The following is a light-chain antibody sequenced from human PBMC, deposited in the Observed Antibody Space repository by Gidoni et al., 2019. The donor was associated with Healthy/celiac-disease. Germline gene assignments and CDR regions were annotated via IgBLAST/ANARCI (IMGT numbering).Light chain of an antibody. CDR2: WAS. V-gene: IGKV4-1*01. J-gene: IGKJ4*01. Sequence: IVVTQSPDSLVVSLGERATINCKSSQSVLYSSNNKNHLAWYQLKPGQPPKMLIYWASTRESGVPDQFSGRGSGKDFTLTISRLRAEDVAVYYCQQYYSTPLTFGGGTKVEIK. CDR3: QQYYSTPLT. CDR1: QSVLYSSNNKNH.